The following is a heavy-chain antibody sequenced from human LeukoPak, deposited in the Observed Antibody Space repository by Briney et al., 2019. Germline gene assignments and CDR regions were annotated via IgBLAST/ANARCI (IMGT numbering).Heavy chain of an antibody. CDR3: ARDPSSRGGFDY. V-gene: IGHV3-21*01. J-gene: IGHJ4*02. CDR1: GFTFSIYT. CDR2: ISGSNIYI. Sequence: PGGSLRLSCATSGFTFSIYTVNWVRQAPGKGLEWVSSISGSNIYIYYADSVKGRFTISGDNAKNSLYLQMNSLRGEDTAVYYCARDPSSRGGFDYWGQGTLVTVSS. D-gene: IGHD6-13*01.